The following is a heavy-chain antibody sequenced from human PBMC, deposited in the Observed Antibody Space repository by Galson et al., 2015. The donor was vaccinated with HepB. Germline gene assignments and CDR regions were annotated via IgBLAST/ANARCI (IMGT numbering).Heavy chain of an antibody. D-gene: IGHD3-22*01. V-gene: IGHV1-18*04. Sequence: QSGAEVKKPGASVKVSCKASGYTFTSYGISWVRQAPGQGLEWMGWISAYNGNTNYAQKLQGRVTMATDTSTSTAYMELRSLRSGDTAVYYCASGSALRNYYDPVFDYRGQGTLVSVSS. CDR1: GYTFTSYG. J-gene: IGHJ4*02. CDR3: ASGSALRNYYDPVFDY. CDR2: ISAYNGNT.